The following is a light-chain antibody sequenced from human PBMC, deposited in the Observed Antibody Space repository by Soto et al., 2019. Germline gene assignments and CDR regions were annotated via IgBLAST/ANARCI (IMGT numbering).Light chain of an antibody. Sequence: QSVLTQPPSASGTPGQGVTISCSGSSSNIGTNTVNWYKQLPVTAPKLLIYSNDLRPSGVPDRFSGSKSGTSASLAISGLQSEDEADYYCEGWDDGRHGAVFGGGTKVNVL. V-gene: IGLV1-44*01. CDR3: EGWDDGRHGAV. J-gene: IGLJ2*01. CDR2: SND. CDR1: SSNIGTNT.